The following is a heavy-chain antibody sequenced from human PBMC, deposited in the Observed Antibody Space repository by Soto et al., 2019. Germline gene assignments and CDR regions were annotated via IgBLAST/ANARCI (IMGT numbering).Heavy chain of an antibody. V-gene: IGHV1-69*01. J-gene: IGHJ6*02. CDR2: IIPIFGTA. D-gene: IGHD2-15*01. CDR1: GGTFSSYA. Sequence: QVQLVQSGAEVKKPGSSVNVSCKASGGTFSSYAISWVRQAPGQGLEWMGGIIPIFGTANYAQKFQGRVTITADESTSTDYMELSSLRSEDTAVYYCASSEVVAATRDYYYYGMDVWGQGTTVTVSS. CDR3: ASSEVVAATRDYYYYGMDV.